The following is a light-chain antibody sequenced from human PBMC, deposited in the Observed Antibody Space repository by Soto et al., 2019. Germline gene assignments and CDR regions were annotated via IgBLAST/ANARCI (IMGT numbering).Light chain of an antibody. CDR3: AAWDDSLSGWV. CDR1: STNIGRNS. J-gene: IGLJ3*02. Sequence: QSVLTQLPSASGTPGQRVSISCSGSSTNIGRNSISWYQNLPGTAPKLLIYTNNQRPSGVPARFSGSKSGTSASLAISGLQSEDEADYYCAAWDDSLSGWVFGGGTKLTVL. CDR2: TNN. V-gene: IGLV1-44*01.